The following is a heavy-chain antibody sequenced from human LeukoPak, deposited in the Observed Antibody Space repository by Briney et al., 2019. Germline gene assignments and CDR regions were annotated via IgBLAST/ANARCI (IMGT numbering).Heavy chain of an antibody. CDR2: MNPNSGNT. Sequence: AASVKVSCKASGYTFTSYDINWVQQATGQGLEWMGWMNPNSGNTGYAQKFQGRVTMTRNTSISTAYMELSSLRSEDTAVYYCARGGRERYYYYYGMDVWGQGTTVTVSS. CDR3: ARGGRERYYYYYGMDV. V-gene: IGHV1-8*01. J-gene: IGHJ6*02. CDR1: GYTFTSYD. D-gene: IGHD1-26*01.